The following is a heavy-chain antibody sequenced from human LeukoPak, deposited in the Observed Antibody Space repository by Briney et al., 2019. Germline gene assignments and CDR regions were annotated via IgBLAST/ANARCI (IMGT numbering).Heavy chain of an antibody. V-gene: IGHV3-15*01. CDR1: GYTFSNAW. Sequence: GGSLRLSCAASGYTFSNAWMNWVRQAPGKGLEWVGRIRSKSGGGTTDDSAPVKGRFIIVRDDSRDTLYLQMNSLRIEDTAVYYCTAWTDLYEYWGQGTLVTVSS. J-gene: IGHJ4*02. CDR3: TAWTDLYEY. CDR2: IRSKSGGGTT. D-gene: IGHD3/OR15-3a*01.